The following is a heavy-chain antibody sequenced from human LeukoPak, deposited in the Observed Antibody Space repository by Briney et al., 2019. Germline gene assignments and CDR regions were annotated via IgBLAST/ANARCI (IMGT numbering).Heavy chain of an antibody. CDR1: GFTFSSYA. CDR2: ISSNGGST. D-gene: IGHD2-21*02. J-gene: IGHJ3*02. Sequence: GGSLRLSCAASGFTFSSYAMHWVRQAPGKGLEYVSAISSNGGSTYHANSVKGRFTISRDNSKNTLYLQMGSLRAEDMAVYYCAREGDRDAFDIWGQGTMVTVSS. V-gene: IGHV3-64*01. CDR3: AREGDRDAFDI.